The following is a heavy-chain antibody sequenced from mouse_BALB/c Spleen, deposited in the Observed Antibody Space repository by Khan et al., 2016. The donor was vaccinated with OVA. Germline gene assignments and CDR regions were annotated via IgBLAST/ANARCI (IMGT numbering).Heavy chain of an antibody. J-gene: IGHJ2*01. V-gene: IGHV14-3*02. CDR1: GFNIKDTY. CDR3: VRINA. CDR2: IDPANGNT. Sequence: MQLEESGAELVKPGASVKLSCTASGFNIKDTYMHWVKQRPEQGLEWIGRIDPANGNTKYDPKFQGKATITADTSSNTAYLQLSSLTSEDTAVYYCVRINAWGQGTTLTVSS.